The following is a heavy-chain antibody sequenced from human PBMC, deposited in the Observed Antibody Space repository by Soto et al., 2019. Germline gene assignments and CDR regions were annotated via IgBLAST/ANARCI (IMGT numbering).Heavy chain of an antibody. CDR1: GASMNNYY. D-gene: IGHD3-22*01. J-gene: IGHJ5*02. CDR2: MYSSGSS. V-gene: IGHV4-59*01. CDR3: ARAPETYYYDSSGYYDR. Sequence: ASEPLSLTCSVSGASMNNYYGSWVRQPPGRGLEWIGYMYSSGSSNYNSSLKSRVTISVDTSKNQFSLKLSSVTAADTAVYYCARAPETYYYDSSGYYDRWGQGTLVTSPQ.